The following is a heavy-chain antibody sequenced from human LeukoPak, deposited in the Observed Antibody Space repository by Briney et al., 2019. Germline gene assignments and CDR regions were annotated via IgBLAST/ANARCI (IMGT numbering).Heavy chain of an antibody. CDR3: ASVSYGSGSYYRRGFNP. Sequence: SETLSLTCAVSGYSISSGYYWGWIRQPPGKGLEWIGSIYHSGSTYYNPSLKSRVTISVDTSKNQFSLKLSSVTAADTAVYYCASVSYGSGSYYRRGFNPWGQGTLVTVSS. D-gene: IGHD3-10*01. J-gene: IGHJ5*02. CDR2: IYHSGST. CDR1: GYSISSGYY. V-gene: IGHV4-38-2*01.